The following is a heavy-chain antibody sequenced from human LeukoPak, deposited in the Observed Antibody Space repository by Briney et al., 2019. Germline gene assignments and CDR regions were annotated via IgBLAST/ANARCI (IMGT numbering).Heavy chain of an antibody. J-gene: IGHJ4*02. V-gene: IGHV3-23*01. CDR3: AKDSRKKATSIDY. CDR1: GFTFSSYA. D-gene: IGHD5-24*01. CDR2: IGGSDGRT. Sequence: QPGGSLRLSCAASGFTFSSYAMSWVRQAPGKGLEWVSGIGGSDGRTYYADSVKGRFTISRDNSKNTLYLQMNSLRAEDTAIYYFAKDSRKKATSIDYWGQGTLVTVSS.